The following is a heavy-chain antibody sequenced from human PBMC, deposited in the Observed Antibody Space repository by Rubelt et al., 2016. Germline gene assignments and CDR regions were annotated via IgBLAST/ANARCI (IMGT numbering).Heavy chain of an antibody. D-gene: IGHD5-18*01. V-gene: IGHV4-39*01. CDR1: GGSISSSSYY. J-gene: IGHJ5*02. Sequence: QLQLQESGPGLVKPSETLSLTCTVSGGSISSSSYYWGWIRQPPGKGLEWIGSIYYSGSTYYNPSLKSRVTMSVDQSKNQFSLRLSSGTAADTAVYYCARLSTAMLFDPWGQGTLVTVSS. CDR3: ARLSTAMLFDP. CDR2: IYYSGST.